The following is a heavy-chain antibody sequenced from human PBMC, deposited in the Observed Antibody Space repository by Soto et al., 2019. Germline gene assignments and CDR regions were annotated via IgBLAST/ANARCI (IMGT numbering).Heavy chain of an antibody. V-gene: IGHV4-39*01. D-gene: IGHD3-10*01. CDR2: IYYSGST. J-gene: IGHJ6*02. Sequence: SETLSLTCTVSGGSISSSSYYWGWIRQPPRKGLEWIGSIYYSGSTYYNPSLKSRVTISVDTSKNQFSLKLSSVTAADTAVYYCARLRGYYYGMDVWGQGTTVTVSS. CDR3: ARLRGYYYGMDV. CDR1: GGSISSSSYY.